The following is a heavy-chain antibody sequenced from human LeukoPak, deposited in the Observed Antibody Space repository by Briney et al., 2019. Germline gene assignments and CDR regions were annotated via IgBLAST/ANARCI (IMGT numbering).Heavy chain of an antibody. V-gene: IGHV4-39*07. CDR3: ARAVLATKSEHWFDS. D-gene: IGHD2-8*01. CDR2: IYYSGST. CDR1: GGSISSSSYY. Sequence: PSETLSLTCTVSGGSISSSSYYWGWIRQPPGKGLEWIGSIYYSGSTYYNPSLKSRVTISVDTSKNQFSLKLSSVTAADTAMYYCARAVLATKSEHWFDSWGQGTLVTVSS. J-gene: IGHJ5*01.